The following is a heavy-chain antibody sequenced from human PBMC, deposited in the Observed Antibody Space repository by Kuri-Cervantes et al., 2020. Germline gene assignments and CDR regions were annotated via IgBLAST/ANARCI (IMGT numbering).Heavy chain of an antibody. CDR2: ISGSGGST. V-gene: IGHV3-23*01. J-gene: IGHJ6*02. Sequence: GESLKISCAASGFTFSSYWMHWVRQAPGKGLEWVSAISGSGGSTYYADSVKGRFTISRDNSKSTLYLQMNSLRAEDTAVYYCAKAGGGSGSYGDYYYYGMDVWGQGTTVTVSS. D-gene: IGHD3-10*01. CDR3: AKAGGGSGSYGDYYYYGMDV. CDR1: GFTFSSYW.